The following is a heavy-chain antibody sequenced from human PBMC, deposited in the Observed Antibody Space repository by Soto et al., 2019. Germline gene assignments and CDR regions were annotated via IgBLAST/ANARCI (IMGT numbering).Heavy chain of an antibody. CDR2: IHHSGST. D-gene: IGHD1-1*01. V-gene: IGHV4-4*02. CDR3: ARGERQQQRDH. CDR1: GDSIRSTNW. Sequence: QVQLQESGPGLVKPSGTLALTCAVSGDSIRSTNWWSWVRQPPGKGLEWIGEIHHSGSTKYNPSLKRRVMISDDRSKNQFSVVLSSLTAADTAVYYCARGERQQQRDHWGQGTLVTVSS. J-gene: IGHJ4*02.